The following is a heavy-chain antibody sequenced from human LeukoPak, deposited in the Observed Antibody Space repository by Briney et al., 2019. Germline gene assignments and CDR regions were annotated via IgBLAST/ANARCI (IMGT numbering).Heavy chain of an antibody. J-gene: IGHJ4*02. CDR3: ARMVRGVFLDY. CDR1: GGSISSYC. V-gene: IGHV4-59*01. D-gene: IGHD3-10*01. Sequence: SETLSLTCTVSGGSISSYCWSWIRQPPGKGLEWIGYIYYSGSTNYNPSLKSRVTISVDTSKNQFSLKLSSVTAADTAVYYCARMVRGVFLDYWGQGTLVTVSS. CDR2: IYYSGST.